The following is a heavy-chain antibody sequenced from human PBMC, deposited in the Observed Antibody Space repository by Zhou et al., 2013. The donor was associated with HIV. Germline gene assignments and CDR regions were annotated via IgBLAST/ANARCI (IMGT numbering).Heavy chain of an antibody. CDR1: GGAFSSYG. CDR3: AIKGTEARGWFDP. Sequence: QVQLVQSGAEVKKPGSSVTVSCKASGGAFSSYGINWVRQVPGQGLEWMGGIIPIFRRANYAQKFQGRVTITTDESTNTAYMDLSSLRSEDTAIYYCAIKGTEARGWFDPWGQGTPGHRLL. CDR2: IIPIFRRA. J-gene: IGHJ5*02. D-gene: IGHD6-6*01. V-gene: IGHV1-69*05.